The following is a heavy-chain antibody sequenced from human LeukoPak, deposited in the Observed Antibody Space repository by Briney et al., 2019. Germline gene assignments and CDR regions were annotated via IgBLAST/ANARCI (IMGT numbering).Heavy chain of an antibody. CDR2: ISYYRINK. D-gene: IGHD2-15*01. Sequence: PGRSLRLSCAASGFTFSSYAMHWVRQAPGKGLGWVAVISYYRINKYYADSVKGRFTISRDNSKNTLYLQMNSLRAEDTAVYYCARVTMVAGASDNWFVPWGQGTLVTVST. V-gene: IGHV3-30-3*01. J-gene: IGHJ5*02. CDR1: GFTFSSYA. CDR3: ARVTMVAGASDNWFVP.